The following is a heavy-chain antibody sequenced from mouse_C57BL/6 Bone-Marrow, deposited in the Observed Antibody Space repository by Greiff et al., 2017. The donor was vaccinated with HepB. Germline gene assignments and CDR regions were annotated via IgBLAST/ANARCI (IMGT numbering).Heavy chain of an antibody. V-gene: IGHV6-3*01. J-gene: IGHJ3*01. Sequence: EVKLEESGGGLVQPGGSMKLSCVASGFTFSNYWMNWVRQSPEKGLEWVAQIRLKSDNYATHYAESVKGRFTISRDDSKSSVYLQMNNLRAEDTGIYYCTAFYYYGRGFAYWGQGTLVTVSA. CDR3: TAFYYYGRGFAY. CDR2: IRLKSDNYAT. D-gene: IGHD1-1*01. CDR1: GFTFSNYW.